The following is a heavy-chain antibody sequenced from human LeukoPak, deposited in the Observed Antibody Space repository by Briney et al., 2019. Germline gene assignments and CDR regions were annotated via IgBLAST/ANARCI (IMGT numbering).Heavy chain of an antibody. CDR3: AKGGGITMIVVVIDY. Sequence: GGSLRLSCAASGFTFSSYAMSWVRQAPGKGLEWVSAISGSGGSTYYADSVKGRLTISRDNSKNTLYLQMNSLRAEDTAVYYCAKGGGITMIVVVIDYWGQGTLVTVSS. V-gene: IGHV3-23*01. CDR1: GFTFSSYA. J-gene: IGHJ4*02. D-gene: IGHD3-22*01. CDR2: ISGSGGST.